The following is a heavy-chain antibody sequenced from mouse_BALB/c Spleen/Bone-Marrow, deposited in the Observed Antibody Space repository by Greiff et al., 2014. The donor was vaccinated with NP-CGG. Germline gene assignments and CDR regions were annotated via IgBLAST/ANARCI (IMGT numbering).Heavy chain of an antibody. CDR2: INSDSSTI. V-gene: IGHV4-1*02. CDR1: GFDFRRYW. J-gene: IGHJ3*01. CDR3: AREGIRPWFAY. Sequence: EVKLMESGGGLVQPGGSLKLSCAASGFDFRRYWMNWVRQAPGKGLEWIGEINSDSSTINYSPSLMDKFIISRDNTKNTLYLQMSKVKTEDTALYYCAREGIRPWFAYWGQGTLVTVSA.